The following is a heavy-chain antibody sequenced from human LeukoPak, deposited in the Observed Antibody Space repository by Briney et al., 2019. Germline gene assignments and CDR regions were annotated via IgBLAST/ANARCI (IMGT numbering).Heavy chain of an antibody. CDR2: IYYSGST. D-gene: IGHD2-21*02. Sequence: PSQTLSLTCTVSGGSISSGGYYWSWIRQHPGKGLEWIGYIYYSGSTYYNPSLKSRVTISVDTSKNQFSLKLSSVTAADTAVYYCARSYCGGDCYPDYWGQGTLVTVSS. V-gene: IGHV4-31*03. CDR1: GGSISSGGYY. J-gene: IGHJ4*02. CDR3: ARSYCGGDCYPDY.